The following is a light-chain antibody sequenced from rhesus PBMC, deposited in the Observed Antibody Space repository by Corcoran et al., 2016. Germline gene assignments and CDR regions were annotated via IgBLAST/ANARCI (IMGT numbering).Light chain of an antibody. CDR3: QHGYGILYS. CDR1: QGISNN. Sequence: DIQMTQSPSSLSASVGDRVTITCRASQGISNNLAWYQQKPGKVPKLLIYKASTLQSGIPSRFSCSGSGTDFTITISSLQPEDFATYYCQHGYGILYSFGQGTKVEIK. V-gene: IGKV1-25*01. J-gene: IGKJ2*01. CDR2: KAS.